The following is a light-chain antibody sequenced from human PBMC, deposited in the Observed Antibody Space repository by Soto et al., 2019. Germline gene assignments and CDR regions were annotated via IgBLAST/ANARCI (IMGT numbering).Light chain of an antibody. CDR3: KQFSIYQLP. Sequence: EFVVPKAPGTLSLSPGERATLSCRASQTVRNNYLAWYQQKPGQAPRLLIYDASSRATGIPDRFSGGGSGTDFTLTISRLEPEDFAVYYCKQFSIYQLPFGGATKLNI. CDR2: DAS. J-gene: IGKJ4*01. CDR1: QTVRNNY. V-gene: IGKV3-20*01.